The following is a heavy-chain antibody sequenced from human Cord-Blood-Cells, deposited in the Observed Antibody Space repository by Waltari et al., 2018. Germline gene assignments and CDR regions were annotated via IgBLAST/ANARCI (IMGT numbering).Heavy chain of an antibody. CDR1: GGTFSSYA. J-gene: IGHJ4*02. CDR3: AREASLVYSSSSADYFDY. V-gene: IGHV1-69*06. CDR2: IIPIVGTA. D-gene: IGHD6-6*01. Sequence: QVQLVQSGAEVKKPGSSVKVSCKASGGTFSSYAISWVRQAPGQGLEWMGGIIPIVGTANYAQKFQGRVTITADKSTSTAYMELSSLRSEDTAVYYCAREASLVYSSSSADYFDYWGQGTLVTVSS.